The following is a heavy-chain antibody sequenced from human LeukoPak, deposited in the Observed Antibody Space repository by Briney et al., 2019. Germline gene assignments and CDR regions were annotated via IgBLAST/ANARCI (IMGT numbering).Heavy chain of an antibody. V-gene: IGHV1-2*02. J-gene: IGHJ6*03. CDR1: GYSFTGYY. Sequence: GASMKVSCKASGYSFTGYYIHWVRQAPGQGLEWMGWINPDCDVTNSAQKFQGRVTMTTGKSINTVFMELSGLTSDDTALYYCARGPNHYYYMDFWGKGTPVSVSS. D-gene: IGHD2-8*01. CDR2: INPDCDVT. CDR3: ARGPNHYYYMDF.